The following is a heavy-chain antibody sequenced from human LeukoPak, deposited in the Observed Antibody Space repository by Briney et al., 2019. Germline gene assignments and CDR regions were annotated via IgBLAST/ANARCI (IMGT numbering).Heavy chain of an antibody. J-gene: IGHJ3*02. CDR1: GFTFSTYN. V-gene: IGHV3-21*01. Sequence: GGTLRLSCTASGFTFSTYNMNWVRQAPGKGPEWVTSISTSSNYIYYADSVKGRFTISRDNAKNSLYLQMNSLRVEDTDVYYCARDVGAAAPDAFDIWGQGTMVTVSS. D-gene: IGHD1-26*01. CDR3: ARDVGAAAPDAFDI. CDR2: ISTSSNYI.